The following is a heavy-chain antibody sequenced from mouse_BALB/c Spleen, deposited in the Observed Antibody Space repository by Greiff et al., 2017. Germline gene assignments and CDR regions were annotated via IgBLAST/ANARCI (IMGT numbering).Heavy chain of an antibody. CDR3: ARGGTATGFAY. J-gene: IGHJ3*01. Sequence: ESGPGLVKPSQSLSLTCSVTGYSITSGYYWNWIRQFPGNKLEWMGYISYDGSNNYNPSLKNRISITRDTSKNQFFLKLNSVTTEDTATYYCARGGTATGFAYWGQGTLVTVSA. CDR1: GYSITSGYY. CDR2: ISYDGSN. V-gene: IGHV3-6*02. D-gene: IGHD1-2*01.